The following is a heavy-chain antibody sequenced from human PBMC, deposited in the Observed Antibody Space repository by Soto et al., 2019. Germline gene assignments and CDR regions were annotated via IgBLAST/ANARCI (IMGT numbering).Heavy chain of an antibody. CDR2: IKQYGREK. D-gene: IGHD6-13*01. Sequence: GGSLRLSCAASGFTFSSSCMSWVRQAPGKGLDCAANIKQYGREKNYVDSVKGRFNISRDNAKNSLYLQMNSLRAEDSAVYYCARCEAGLAASDIWGPGTMVTVSS. CDR1: GFTFSSSC. V-gene: IGHV3-7*01. CDR3: ARCEAGLAASDI. J-gene: IGHJ3*02.